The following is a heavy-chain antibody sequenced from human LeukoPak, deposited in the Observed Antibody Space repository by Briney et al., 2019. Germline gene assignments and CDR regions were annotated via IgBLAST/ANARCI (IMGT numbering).Heavy chain of an antibody. D-gene: IGHD6-13*01. CDR3: ARRLAAAGAFDI. V-gene: IGHV3-30*03. CDR1: GFTFSSYG. J-gene: IGHJ3*02. CDR2: ISYDGSNK. Sequence: HPGGSLRLSCAASGFTFSSYGMHWVRQAPGKGLEWVAVISYDGSNKYYADSVKGRFTISRDNSKNTLYLQMNSLRAEDTAVYYCARRLAAAGAFDIWGQGTMVTVSS.